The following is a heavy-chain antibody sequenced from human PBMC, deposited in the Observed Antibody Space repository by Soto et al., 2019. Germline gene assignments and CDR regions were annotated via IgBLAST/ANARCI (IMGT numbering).Heavy chain of an antibody. CDR3: AAYSSSSACYGRDS. CDR1: GFIFSNYD. D-gene: IGHD2-2*01. Sequence: GGSLRLSCAVSGFIFSNYDMNWVRQAPGKGLEWVSSISSSGSYLNYADSVKGRFTVSRDNAKNSVYLQMNSLRAEDTAVYYCAAYSSSSACYGRDSRGQGRLVSV. V-gene: IGHV3-21*06. J-gene: IGHJ4*02. CDR2: ISSSGSYL.